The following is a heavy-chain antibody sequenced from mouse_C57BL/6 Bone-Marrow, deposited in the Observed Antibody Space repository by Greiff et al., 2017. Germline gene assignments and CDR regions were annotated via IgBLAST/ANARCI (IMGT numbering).Heavy chain of an antibody. D-gene: IGHD2-14*01. CDR2: IDPSDSYT. J-gene: IGHJ4*01. CDR1: GYTFTSYW. V-gene: IGHV1-50*01. CDR3: ARVRAMDY. Sequence: VQLQQPGAELVKPGASVKLSCKASGYTFTSYWMQWVKQRPGQGLEWIGEIDPSDSYTNYNQKFKGKATLTVDTSSSTAYMQLSSLTSEDSAVYYCARVRAMDYWGQGTSVTVSS.